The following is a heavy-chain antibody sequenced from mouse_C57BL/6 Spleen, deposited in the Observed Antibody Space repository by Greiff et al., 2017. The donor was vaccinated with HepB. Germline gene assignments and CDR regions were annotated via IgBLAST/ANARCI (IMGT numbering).Heavy chain of an antibody. D-gene: IGHD4-1*02. Sequence: QVQLKQPGAELVKPGASVKMSCKASGYTFTSYWITWVKQRPGQGLEWIGDIYPGSGSTNYNEKFKSKATLTVDTSSSTAYMQLSSLTSEDSAVYYCARSQLGLGAWFAYWGQGTLVTVSA. CDR1: GYTFTSYW. CDR3: ARSQLGLGAWFAY. V-gene: IGHV1-55*01. CDR2: IYPGSGST. J-gene: IGHJ3*01.